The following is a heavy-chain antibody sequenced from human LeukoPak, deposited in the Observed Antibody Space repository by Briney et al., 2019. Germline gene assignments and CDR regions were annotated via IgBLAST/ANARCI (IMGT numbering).Heavy chain of an antibody. CDR2: IWYDGSKR. J-gene: IGHJ4*02. CDR3: ARDQRQYYYDTSGLDY. V-gene: IGHV3-33*01. D-gene: IGHD3-22*01. CDR1: GFTFSSYG. Sequence: PGGSLRLSCAASGFTFSSYGMHWVRQAPGKGLEWVAVIWYDGSKRYSADSVKGRFTISRDNSKNTLYLQMNSLRAEDTAAYYCARDQRQYYYDTSGLDYWGQGTLVTVSS.